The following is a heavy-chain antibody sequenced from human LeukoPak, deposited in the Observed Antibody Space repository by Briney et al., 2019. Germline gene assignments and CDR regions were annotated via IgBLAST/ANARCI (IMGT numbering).Heavy chain of an antibody. Sequence: PGGSLRLSCAASGFPFSDHYMDWVRQAPGKGLEWVGRTRNKANSYTTEYAASVKGRFTISRDDSKNSLYLQMNSLKTEDTAVYYCARGLVEGGWRLNAFDIWGQGTMVTVSS. CDR1: GFPFSDHY. V-gene: IGHV3-72*01. CDR2: TRNKANSYTT. CDR3: ARGLVEGGWRLNAFDI. D-gene: IGHD3-22*01. J-gene: IGHJ3*02.